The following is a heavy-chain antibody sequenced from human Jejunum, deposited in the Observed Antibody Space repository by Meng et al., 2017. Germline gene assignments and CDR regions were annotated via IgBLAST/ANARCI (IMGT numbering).Heavy chain of an antibody. CDR2: IYYTGNT. J-gene: IGHJ4*02. V-gene: IGHV4-39*07. CDR1: GDSISNNNNY. Sequence: QLQLQASGPGLVQPSETLSLTCTVSGDSISNNNNYWGWIRQPPGKGLEWIGNIYYTGNTYYNPSLRSRLTISVDTSKNQFSLTLNSVTAADTAVYYCARDSYYDSSAYYYWGQGTLVTVSS. D-gene: IGHD3-22*01. CDR3: ARDSYYDSSAYYY.